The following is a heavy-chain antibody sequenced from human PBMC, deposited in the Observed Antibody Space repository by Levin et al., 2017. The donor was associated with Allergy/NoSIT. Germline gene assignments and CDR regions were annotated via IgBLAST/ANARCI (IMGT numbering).Heavy chain of an antibody. CDR1: GFTFSEHF. Sequence: TGGSLRLSCAASGFTFSEHFMDWVRQAPGQGLEWVGRIRNNVNGYFTEYAASVKGRFTIARDDTKKSLHLQMNSLKTEDTAVYYWVRDGPRGYCNGDFCGATDSCGHGPLVTVPS. D-gene: IGHD2-15*01. J-gene: IGHJ4*03. V-gene: IGHV3-72*01. CDR3: VRDGPRGYCNGDFCGATDS. CDR2: IRNNVNGYFT.